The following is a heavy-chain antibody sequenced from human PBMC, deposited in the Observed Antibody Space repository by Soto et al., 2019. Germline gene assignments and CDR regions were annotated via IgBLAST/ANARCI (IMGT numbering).Heavy chain of an antibody. D-gene: IGHD6-6*01. CDR2: IIPILGIA. CDR3: ARDREYSSHPYYFDY. CDR1: GGTFSSYT. J-gene: IGHJ4*02. Sequence: ASVKVSCKASGGTFSSYTISWVRQAPGQGLEWMGRIIPILGIANYAQKFQGRVTITADKSTSTAYMELSSLRSEDTAVYYCARDREYSSHPYYFDYCGKGTLVPVAS. V-gene: IGHV1-69*04.